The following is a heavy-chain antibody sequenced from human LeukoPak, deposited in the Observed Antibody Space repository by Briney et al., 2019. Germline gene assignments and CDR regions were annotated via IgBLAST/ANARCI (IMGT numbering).Heavy chain of an antibody. CDR3: ARGATYAYYQDY. D-gene: IGHD1-26*01. CDR1: GFTFSSHW. CDR2: IKYDASST. Sequence: GGSLRLSCAASGFTFSSHWMHWVRQAPGKGLVWVSRIKYDASSTSYADSVKGRFTISRDNAKNTLYLQMNSLRAEDTAVYYCARGATYAYYQDYWGQGTLVTVSS. J-gene: IGHJ4*02. V-gene: IGHV3-74*01.